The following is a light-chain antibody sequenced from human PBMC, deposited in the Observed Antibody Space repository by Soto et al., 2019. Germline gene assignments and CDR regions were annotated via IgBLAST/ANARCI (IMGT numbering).Light chain of an antibody. J-gene: IGKJ1*01. V-gene: IGKV1-27*01. CDR2: GAS. Sequence: IRMTQSPSSLSASTGDRFTITCRASEGFSNYLAWYQQKPGKVAKLLIYGASNLQGGVPLRFSGSGSGTDFTLTISGLQPEDSATYYCQESRSALWGTCGQGTKVDI. CDR3: QESRSALWGT. CDR1: EGFSNY.